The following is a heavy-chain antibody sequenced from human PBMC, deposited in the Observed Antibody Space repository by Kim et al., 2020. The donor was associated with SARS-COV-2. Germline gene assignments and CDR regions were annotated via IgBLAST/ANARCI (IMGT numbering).Heavy chain of an antibody. CDR1: GFTFTSYG. Sequence: GGSLRLSCAASGFTFTSYGLSWVRQAPGKGLEWVSHITGSGTTTYYADSVKGRFTVSRDNSNSIVYLQMNSLRGEDTAVYYCAKEGPSWPEHFQHWGQGTLVSVSS. CDR3: AKEGPSWPEHFQH. J-gene: IGHJ1*01. V-gene: IGHV3-23*01. CDR2: ITGSGTTT.